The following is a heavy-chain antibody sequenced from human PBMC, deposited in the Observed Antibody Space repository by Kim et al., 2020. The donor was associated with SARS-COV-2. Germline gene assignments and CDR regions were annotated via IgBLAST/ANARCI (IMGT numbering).Heavy chain of an antibody. D-gene: IGHD1-26*01. V-gene: IGHV4-59*08. J-gene: IGHJ4*02. Sequence: SETLSLTCTVSGGSIISHYWSWIRQSPEKGLECIGYIYYSGSTNYNPSLKSRVTISVDTSKNQFSLNLTSVTAADTAVYYCARLQTSGSYTFFDYWGQGTLVTVSS. CDR1: GGSIISHY. CDR3: ARLQTSGSYTFFDY. CDR2: IYYSGST.